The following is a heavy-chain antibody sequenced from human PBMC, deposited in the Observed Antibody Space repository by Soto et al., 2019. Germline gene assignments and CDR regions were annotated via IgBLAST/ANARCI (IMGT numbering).Heavy chain of an antibody. Sequence: QVQLVQSGAEVKEPGASLKVSCKASGYTFTNYPMHWVRQAPGQRLEWLGWINSGDGNTKCSPKFQGRVTIARDTSAEKIYRELSRLTLEDTAVYYCAGGHCVGECYIDHWGQGPLVTVSS. V-gene: IGHV1-3*01. D-gene: IGHD2-21*01. J-gene: IGHJ4*02. CDR1: GYTFTNYP. CDR3: AGGHCVGECYIDH. CDR2: INSGDGNT.